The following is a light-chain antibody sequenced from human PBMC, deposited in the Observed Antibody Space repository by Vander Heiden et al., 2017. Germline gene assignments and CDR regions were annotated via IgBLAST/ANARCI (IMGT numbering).Light chain of an antibody. CDR2: SDN. CDR3: AAWDDSLKGVV. Sequence: QSVLTQPPSACGTPGQRVPISCSGSSSNIGSNTVKWYQQLPGTAPKLLIYSDNQRPSGVPDRFSGSKSGTSASLVISGLQSEDEADYYCAAWDDSLKGVVFGGGTKLTVL. J-gene: IGLJ2*01. V-gene: IGLV1-44*01. CDR1: SSNIGSNT.